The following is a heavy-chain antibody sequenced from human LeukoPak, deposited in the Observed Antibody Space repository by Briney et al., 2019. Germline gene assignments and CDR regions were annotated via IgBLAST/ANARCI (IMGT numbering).Heavy chain of an antibody. V-gene: IGHV4-61*08. Sequence: NASETLSLTCTVSGGSISSGDYYWSWIRQPPGKGLEWIGYIYYSGSTNYNPSLKSRVTISVDTSKNQFSLKLSSVTAADTAVYYCARHSSSWGLPRYNFDYWGQGTLVTVSS. CDR3: ARHSSSWGLPRYNFDY. D-gene: IGHD6-13*01. CDR1: GGSISSGDYY. CDR2: IYYSGST. J-gene: IGHJ4*02.